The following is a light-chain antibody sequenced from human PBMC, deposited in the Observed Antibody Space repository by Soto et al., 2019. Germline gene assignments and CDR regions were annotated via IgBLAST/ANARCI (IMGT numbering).Light chain of an antibody. V-gene: IGKV1-39*01. CDR2: STS. Sequence: DIQMTQSPSSLSAAVGDRVTITCRARQSVTNYLYWYHQQPGKAPKLLIHSTSTLQTEVPSRFSGSGSGTDFTLTINSLQPEDFGTYYCQQSYSFPRTFGQGTKVAI. CDR3: QQSYSFPRT. CDR1: QSVTNY. J-gene: IGKJ1*01.